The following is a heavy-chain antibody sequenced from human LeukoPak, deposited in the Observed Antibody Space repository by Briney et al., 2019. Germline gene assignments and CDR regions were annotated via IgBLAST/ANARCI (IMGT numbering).Heavy chain of an antibody. J-gene: IGHJ5*02. D-gene: IGHD4-17*01. Sequence: GGSLRLSCAASGFTFSDYGMHWVRQAPGKGLEWVAVIWYDASNKYYADSVEGRFTVSRDNSKYTLNLQMDSLRAEDTAVYYCAREDGPGQFFDPWGQGTLVTVSS. CDR1: GFTFSDYG. V-gene: IGHV3-33*01. CDR3: AREDGPGQFFDP. CDR2: IWYDASNK.